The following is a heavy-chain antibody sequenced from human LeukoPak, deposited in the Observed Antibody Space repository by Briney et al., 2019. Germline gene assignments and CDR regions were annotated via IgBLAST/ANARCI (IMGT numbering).Heavy chain of an antibody. V-gene: IGHV3-53*04. J-gene: IGHJ4*02. CDR2: IYSGGST. CDR1: GFTVSSNY. Sequence: GGSLRLSCADSGFTVSSNYMSWVRQAPGKGLEWVSVIYSGGSTYYADSVKGRFTISRHNPKNTLYLQMNSLRAEDTAVYYCARMVHSRIFDYWGQGTLVTVSS. D-gene: IGHD1-26*01. CDR3: ARMVHSRIFDY.